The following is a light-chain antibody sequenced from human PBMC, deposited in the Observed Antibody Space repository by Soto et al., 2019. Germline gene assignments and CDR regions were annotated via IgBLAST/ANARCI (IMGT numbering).Light chain of an antibody. J-gene: IGKJ4*01. V-gene: IGKV3-20*01. CDR2: DAV. CDR3: QQYIRWPLT. CDR1: QTVTSSY. Sequence: VLTQSPGRLSLSPGERATVSCRASQTVTSSYLAWYQQRPGRAPQLLIYDAVKRATGISERFSGSESGTEFTLTISSLQSEDFAVYYCQQYIRWPLTFGGGTKVEIK.